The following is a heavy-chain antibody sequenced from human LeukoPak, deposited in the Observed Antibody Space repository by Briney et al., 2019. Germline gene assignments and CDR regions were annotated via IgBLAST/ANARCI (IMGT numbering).Heavy chain of an antibody. CDR1: GYRFTSRY. Sequence: ASVKVSCKASGYRFTSRYVHWVRQAPGQGLEWMGIINPTGGSTRNAQKFQGRFSMTGDTSTSTVYMELSRLRSEDTAVYYCASFYNTNDALDIWGQGTMVTVSS. J-gene: IGHJ3*02. V-gene: IGHV1-46*01. CDR3: ASFYNTNDALDI. CDR2: INPTGGST. D-gene: IGHD1-1*01.